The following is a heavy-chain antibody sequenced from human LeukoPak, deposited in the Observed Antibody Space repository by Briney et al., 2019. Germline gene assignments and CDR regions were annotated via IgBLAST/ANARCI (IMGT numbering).Heavy chain of an antibody. D-gene: IGHD3-3*01. CDR3: AKDHYWSIDY. CDR1: GFTFSNNA. J-gene: IGHJ4*02. CDR2: ISGSGGST. Sequence: GGSLRLSCAASGFTFSNNAMSWVRQAPGKGLEWVSAISGSGGSTYYADSVKGRFTISRDIAKNTLYLQMNSLRAEDTGVYYCAKDHYWSIDYWGRGTLVTVSS. V-gene: IGHV3-23*01.